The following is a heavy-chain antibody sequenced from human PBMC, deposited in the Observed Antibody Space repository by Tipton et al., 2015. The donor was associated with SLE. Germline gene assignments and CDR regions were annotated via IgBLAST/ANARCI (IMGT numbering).Heavy chain of an antibody. D-gene: IGHD1-1*01. Sequence: SLRLSCAASGFTFSSYSMNWVRQDPGKGLEWVSYISSSSSTIYYAGSVKGRFTISRDNAKNSLYLQMNSLRAEDTAVYYCARSRSAAGSYYGMVVWGQGTTVTVSS. J-gene: IGHJ6*02. CDR2: ISSSSSTI. V-gene: IGHV3-48*01. CDR1: GFTFSSYS. CDR3: ARSRSAAGSYYGMVV.